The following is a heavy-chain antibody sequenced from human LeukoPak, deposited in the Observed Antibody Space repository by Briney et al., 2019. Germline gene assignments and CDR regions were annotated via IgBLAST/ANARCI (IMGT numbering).Heavy chain of an antibody. CDR1: GFTFSTYW. V-gene: IGHV3-74*01. Sequence: GGSLRLSCAASGFTFSTYWMHWVRQAPGKGLVWVSRITPDGSGTIYADSVKGRFTISRGNAKNTLYLQMNSLRAEDTAVYYCARDYSLWWLTNWGQGTLVTVSS. J-gene: IGHJ4*02. D-gene: IGHD2-21*01. CDR2: ITPDGSGT. CDR3: ARDYSLWWLTN.